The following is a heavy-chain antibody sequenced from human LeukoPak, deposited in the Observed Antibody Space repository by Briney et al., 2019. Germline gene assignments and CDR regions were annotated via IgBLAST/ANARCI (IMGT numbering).Heavy chain of an antibody. V-gene: IGHV5-51*01. D-gene: IGHD2-15*01. CDR2: IYPSDSDS. CDR1: GYTFTSYW. CDR3: ARLACNAGSCTGHYGMDV. Sequence: GESLKISCKGSGYTFTSYWIGWVRQMPGKGLEWMGIIYPSDSDSRYSPSFQGQVTFSADKSISTAYLQWSSLKASDTAMYYCARLACNAGSCTGHYGMDVWGQGTTVTVSS. J-gene: IGHJ6*02.